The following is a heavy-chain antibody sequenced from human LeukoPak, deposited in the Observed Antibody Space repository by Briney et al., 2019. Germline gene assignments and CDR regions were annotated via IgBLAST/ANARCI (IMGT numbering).Heavy chain of an antibody. V-gene: IGHV1-8*01. CDR2: MNPNSGNT. D-gene: IGHD4-23*01. Sequence: ASVNLSCKASGYTFTTYDINWVRQATGQGLEWMGWMNPNSGNTGYAQKSQGRVTMTRNTSISTAYMELSSLRSEDTAVYYCARGPNKSDGCNSGSAWFDPWGQGTLVTVSS. CDR3: ARGPNKSDGCNSGSAWFDP. J-gene: IGHJ5*02. CDR1: GYTFTTYD.